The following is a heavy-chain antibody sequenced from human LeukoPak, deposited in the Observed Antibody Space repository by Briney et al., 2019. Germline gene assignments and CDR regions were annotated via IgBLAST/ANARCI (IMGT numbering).Heavy chain of an antibody. CDR2: ISGDGGST. V-gene: IGHV3-43*02. CDR1: GFTFDDYA. Sequence: GGSLRLSCAASGFTFDDYAMHWVRQAPGKGLEWVSLISGDGGSTYYADSVKGRFTISRDNSKNTLYLQMNSLRAEDTAVYYCAKDRRIQLWLGFDYWGQGTLVTVSS. J-gene: IGHJ4*02. D-gene: IGHD5-18*01. CDR3: AKDRRIQLWLGFDY.